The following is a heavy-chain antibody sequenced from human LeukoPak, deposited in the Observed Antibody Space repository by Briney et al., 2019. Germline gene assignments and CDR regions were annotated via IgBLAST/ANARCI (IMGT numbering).Heavy chain of an antibody. Sequence: PSETLSLTCAVSGYSISSGYYWGWIRQPPGKGLEWIGSIYHSGSTYYNPSLKSRVTISVDTSKNQFSLKLSSVTAADTAVYYCAGVVERYYFDYWGQGTLVTVSS. D-gene: IGHD2-15*01. V-gene: IGHV4-38-2*01. CDR3: AGVVERYYFDY. CDR1: GYSISSGYY. CDR2: IYHSGST. J-gene: IGHJ4*02.